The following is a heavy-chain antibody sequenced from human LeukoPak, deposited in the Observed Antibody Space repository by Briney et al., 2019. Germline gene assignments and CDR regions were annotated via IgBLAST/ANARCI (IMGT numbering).Heavy chain of an antibody. D-gene: IGHD2-15*01. J-gene: IGHJ3*02. Sequence: SQTLSLICTVSGVSISSGDYYWSWIRQPPGKGLEWIGYIYYSGSTYYNPSLKSRVTISVDTSKNQFSLKLSSVTAADTAVYYCAGEVVASTLGAFDIWGQGTMVTVSS. CDR1: GVSISSGDYY. CDR2: IYYSGST. CDR3: AGEVVASTLGAFDI. V-gene: IGHV4-30-4*01.